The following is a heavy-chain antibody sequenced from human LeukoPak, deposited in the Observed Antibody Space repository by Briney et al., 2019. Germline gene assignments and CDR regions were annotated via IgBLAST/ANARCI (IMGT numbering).Heavy chain of an antibody. CDR2: ISNNDGSI. CDR3: ARETPRRGETRDGYR. Sequence: GGSLRLSCAASGFTFSSYSMNWVRQAPGKGLEWVSSISNNDGSIYYADSVKGRFTISRDNAKNSLYLQMNSLRAEDTAVYYCARETPRRGETRDGYRWGQGTVVTVSS. CDR1: GFTFSSYS. J-gene: IGHJ4*02. D-gene: IGHD5-24*01. V-gene: IGHV3-21*01.